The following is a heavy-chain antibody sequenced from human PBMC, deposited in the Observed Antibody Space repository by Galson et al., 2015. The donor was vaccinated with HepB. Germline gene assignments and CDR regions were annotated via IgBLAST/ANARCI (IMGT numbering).Heavy chain of an antibody. V-gene: IGHV1-3*01. CDR3: ARDQKATIAYMDV. D-gene: IGHD5-12*01. CDR1: GYTFTSYA. CDR2: INAGNGNT. J-gene: IGHJ6*03. Sequence: SVKVSCKASGYTFTSYAMHWVRQAPGQRLEWMGWINAGNGNTKYSQKFQGRVTITRDTYASTAYMELSSLRSEDTAVYYCARDQKATIAYMDVWGKGTTVTVSS.